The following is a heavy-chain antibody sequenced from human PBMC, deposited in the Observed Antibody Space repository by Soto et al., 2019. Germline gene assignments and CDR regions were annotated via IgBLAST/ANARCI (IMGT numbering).Heavy chain of an antibody. Sequence: GSSVKVSCKASGYTFTSYDINWVRQATGQGLEWMGWMNPNSGNTGYAQKFQGRVTMTRNTSISTAYMELSSLRSEDTAVYYCARGLHHPKPSYDYLMDVCGQGNTVTV. J-gene: IGHJ6*02. CDR2: MNPNSGNT. CDR1: GYTFTSYD. CDR3: ARGLHHPKPSYDYLMDV. V-gene: IGHV1-8*01.